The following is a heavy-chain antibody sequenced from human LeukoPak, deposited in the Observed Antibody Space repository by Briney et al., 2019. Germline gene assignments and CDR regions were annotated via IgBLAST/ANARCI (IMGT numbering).Heavy chain of an antibody. Sequence: RGSMRLSSAASGSTFTSYSMNWVRQAPGKGLGWVSYISSSSSTVYYADSVKGRFTISRDNTKNSLYLQGKSLRAEDTAVYYCAREVVDAEPAGHGRACQNYYYYYGDVWPGGTTVSVS. V-gene: IGHV3-48*01. J-gene: IGHJ6*03. CDR2: ISSSSSTV. CDR1: GSTFTSYS. D-gene: IGHD2-2*01. CDR3: AREVVDAEPAGHGRACQNYYYYYGDV.